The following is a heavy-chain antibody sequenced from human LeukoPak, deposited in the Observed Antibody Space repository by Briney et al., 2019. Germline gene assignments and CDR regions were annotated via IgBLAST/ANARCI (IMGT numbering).Heavy chain of an antibody. CDR3: NPDSSGFWFLSGIDNWFDP. J-gene: IGHJ5*02. D-gene: IGHD6-19*01. CDR2: IKWEADGGPI. Sequence: PGGTLRLSCAASGFNFSNAWMNWVRHARGKGRDWIGRIKWEADGGPINYAISVKGRFTNSRDDSINTLYLQMNSLKTEDTAVYYCNPDSSGFWFLSGIDNWFDPWGQGILVTVSS. CDR1: GFNFSNAW. V-gene: IGHV3-15*01.